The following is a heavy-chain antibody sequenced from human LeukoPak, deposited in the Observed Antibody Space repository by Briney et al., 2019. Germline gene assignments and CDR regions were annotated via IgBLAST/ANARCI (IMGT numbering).Heavy chain of an antibody. J-gene: IGHJ5*02. CDR3: AREGSRLLWFGEPPYNWFDP. Sequence: ASVKVFCRASGYTFTSYGIRWVRQAPGQGLEWLGWISAHNGNTNYAQKLQGRVTMTTDTSTSTAYMELRSLRSDDTAVYYCAREGSRLLWFGEPPYNWFDPWGQGTLVTVSS. D-gene: IGHD3-10*01. V-gene: IGHV1-18*01. CDR2: ISAHNGNT. CDR1: GYTFTSYG.